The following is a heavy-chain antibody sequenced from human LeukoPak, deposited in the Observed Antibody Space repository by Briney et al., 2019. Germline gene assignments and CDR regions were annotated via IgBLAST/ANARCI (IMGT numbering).Heavy chain of an antibody. D-gene: IGHD2-2*01. CDR3: ARGGIKGVLVPAAIYV. CDR2: INPSGGST. V-gene: IGHV1-46*01. Sequence: ASVTVSCKTSGYTFTNYYMHWVRQAPGQGLEWMGIINPSGGSTSYAQKFQGRVTMTRDTSTSTVYMELSSLRSEDTAVYYCARGGIKGVLVPAAIYVWGQGTLVTVSS. CDR1: GYTFTNYY. J-gene: IGHJ4*02.